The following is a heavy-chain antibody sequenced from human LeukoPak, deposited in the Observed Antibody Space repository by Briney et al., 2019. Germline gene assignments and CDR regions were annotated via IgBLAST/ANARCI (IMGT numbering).Heavy chain of an antibody. J-gene: IGHJ5*02. V-gene: IGHV4-30-2*01. CDR3: AREAYISNWFDP. D-gene: IGHD4-11*01. CDR1: GGSISSGGYY. CDR2: IYHSGST. Sequence: SQTLSLTCTVSGGSISSGGYYWSWIRQPPGKGLEWIGYIYHSGSTYYNPSLKSRVTISVDRSKNQFSLKLSSVTAAGTAVYYCAREAYISNWFDPWGQGTLVTVSS.